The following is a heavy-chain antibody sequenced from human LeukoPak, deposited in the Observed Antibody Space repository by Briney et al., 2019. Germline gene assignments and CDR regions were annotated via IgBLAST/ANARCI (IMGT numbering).Heavy chain of an antibody. CDR1: GFTFSNYW. D-gene: IGHD5-12*01. CDR3: VRDGGVSGYDLLDN. Sequence: GGSLRLSSTASGFTFSNYWMTWVRQAPGKGLEWVAHMNQDGSEEHYMDSVKARFTISRDNAKNSLSLQMNSLRAEDTAMYYCVRDGGVSGYDLLDNWGQGTLVTVSS. CDR2: MNQDGSEE. V-gene: IGHV3-7*01. J-gene: IGHJ4*02.